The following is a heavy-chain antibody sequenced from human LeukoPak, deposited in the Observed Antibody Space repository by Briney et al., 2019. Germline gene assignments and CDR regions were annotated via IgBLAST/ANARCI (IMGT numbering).Heavy chain of an antibody. V-gene: IGHV4-59*01. CDR1: GGSISTYY. Sequence: SETLSLTCTVSGGSISTYYWSWIRQPPGKGLEWIGYIYYGGSTKYNPSLKSRVTISVDTSKNQFSLKLSSVTAADTAVYYCARGAGIVVVPEYYFDYWGQGMLVTVSS. CDR2: IYYGGST. J-gene: IGHJ4*02. CDR3: ARGAGIVVVPEYYFDY. D-gene: IGHD2-21*01.